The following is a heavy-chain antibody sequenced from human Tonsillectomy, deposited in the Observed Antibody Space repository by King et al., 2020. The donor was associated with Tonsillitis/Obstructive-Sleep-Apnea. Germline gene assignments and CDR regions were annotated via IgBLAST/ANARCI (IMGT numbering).Heavy chain of an antibody. V-gene: IGHV4-34*01. CDR3: ARGAQWDY. CDR2: ISQSGST. J-gene: IGHJ4*02. Sequence: VQLQQWGAGLLKPSETLSLTCAVYGGSFSGYYWSWIRQPPGKGLEWIGEISQSGSTSYDPSLHGRVTIPLDMSKNQFSLKLRSVTAADTAVYYCARGAQWDYWGQGTLVTVSS. D-gene: IGHD6-19*01. CDR1: GGSFSGYY.